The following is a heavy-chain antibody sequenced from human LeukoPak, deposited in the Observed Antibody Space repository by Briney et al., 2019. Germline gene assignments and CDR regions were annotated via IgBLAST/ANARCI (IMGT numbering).Heavy chain of an antibody. CDR3: ARRPYSGSPNWFDP. J-gene: IGHJ5*02. CDR2: INLGDSDT. Sequence: GESLKISCEVSGHRFTNHWIGWVRQKPGKGLEWMGIINLGDSDTKYSPSFQGQVTISLDKSISTAYLQWRSLKASDTAMYYCARRPYSGSPNWFDPWGQGTLVTVSS. CDR1: GHRFTNHW. D-gene: IGHD1-26*01. V-gene: IGHV5-51*01.